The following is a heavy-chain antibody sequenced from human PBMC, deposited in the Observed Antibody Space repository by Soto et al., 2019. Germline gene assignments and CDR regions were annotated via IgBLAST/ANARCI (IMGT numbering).Heavy chain of an antibody. D-gene: IGHD7-27*01. Sequence: SETLSLTCSVSGDSISNLDYFWACIRQPPGQALEYIGYIYKSATTYYNPSFESRVAISVDTSKSQFSLNVTSVTAADTAVYFCARGRYCLTGRCFPNWFDSWVQGALVTVSS. CDR1: GDSISNLDYF. V-gene: IGHV4-30-4*01. CDR2: IYKSATT. J-gene: IGHJ5*01. CDR3: ARGRYCLTGRCFPNWFDS.